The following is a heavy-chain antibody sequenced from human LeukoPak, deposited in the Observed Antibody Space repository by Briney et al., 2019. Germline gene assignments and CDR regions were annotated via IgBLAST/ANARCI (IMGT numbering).Heavy chain of an antibody. CDR1: GFTVSSSY. J-gene: IGHJ4*02. CDR2: ISYDGSNK. V-gene: IGHV3-30-3*01. D-gene: IGHD5-18*01. Sequence: PGGSLRLSCAASGFTVSSSYISWVRQAPGKGLEWVAVISYDGSNKYYADSVKGRFTISRDNSKNTLYLQMNSLRAEDTAVYYCARDLKGAWIQLWCDYWGQGTLVTVSS. CDR3: ARDLKGAWIQLWCDY.